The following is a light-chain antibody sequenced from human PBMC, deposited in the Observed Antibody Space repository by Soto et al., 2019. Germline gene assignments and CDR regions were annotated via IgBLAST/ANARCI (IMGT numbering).Light chain of an antibody. J-gene: IGKJ3*01. CDR3: QKYHSY. CDR1: ESMSTW. Sequence: DIQMTQSPSTLSASVGDRVTITCRASESMSTWLAWYQQKPGQAPKLLIDDASTLQSGVPSRFSGRGSGTEFTLTISSLQPDDFATYYCQKYHSYFGPGTQVEIK. CDR2: DAS. V-gene: IGKV1-5*01.